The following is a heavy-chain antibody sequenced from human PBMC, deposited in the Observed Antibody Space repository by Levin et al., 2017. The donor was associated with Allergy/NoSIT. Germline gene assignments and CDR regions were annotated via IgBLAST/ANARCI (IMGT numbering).Heavy chain of an antibody. D-gene: IGHD3-16*02. CDR1: GFTFSSYA. CDR3: AKDRVMITFGGVIVGDY. CDR2: ISGSGGST. V-gene: IGHV3-23*01. Sequence: ETLSLTCAASGFTFSSYAMSWVRQAPGKGLEWVSAISGSGGSTYYADSVKGRFTISRDNSKNTLYLQMNSLRAEDTAVYYCAKDRVMITFGGVIVGDYWGQGTLVTVSS. J-gene: IGHJ4*02.